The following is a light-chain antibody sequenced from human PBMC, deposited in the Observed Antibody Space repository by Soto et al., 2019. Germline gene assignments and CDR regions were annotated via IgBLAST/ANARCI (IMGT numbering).Light chain of an antibody. CDR2: KAS. CDR1: QGISTW. Sequence: DIQMTQSPSTLSASVGDRVTITCRASQGISTWLAWYQQKPGKAPKLLIYKASSLAGGVPSRFSGSGTGTEFNITVSSLQPDDFATYYCQQYNTYPLTFGGGTTVEIK. CDR3: QQYNTYPLT. V-gene: IGKV1-5*03. J-gene: IGKJ4*01.